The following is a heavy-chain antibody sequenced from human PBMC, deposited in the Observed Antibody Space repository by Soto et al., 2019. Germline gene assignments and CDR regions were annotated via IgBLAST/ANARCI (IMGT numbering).Heavy chain of an antibody. CDR3: ARRFVATIQYFDY. CDR1: GVSISSSSYY. V-gene: IGHV4-39*01. CDR2: IYYSGST. Sequence: SETLSLTCTVSGVSISSSSYYWGWIRQPPGKGLEWIGSIYYSGSTYYNPSLKSRVTISVDTSKNQFSLKLSSVTAADTAVYYCARRFVATIQYFDYWGQGTLVTVSS. J-gene: IGHJ4*02. D-gene: IGHD5-12*01.